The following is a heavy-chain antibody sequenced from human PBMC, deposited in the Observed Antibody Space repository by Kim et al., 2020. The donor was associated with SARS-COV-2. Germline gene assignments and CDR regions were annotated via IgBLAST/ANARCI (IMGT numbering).Heavy chain of an antibody. Sequence: ASVKVSCKASGYTFTSYGISWVRQAPGQGLEWMGWISAYNGKTNYAQKLQGRVTMTTDTSTSTAYMELRSLRSDDTAVYYCARDPRDYCSGGSCYPYYFDYWGQGTLVTVSS. CDR1: GYTFTSYG. CDR2: ISAYNGKT. D-gene: IGHD2-15*01. J-gene: IGHJ4*02. V-gene: IGHV1-18*01. CDR3: ARDPRDYCSGGSCYPYYFDY.